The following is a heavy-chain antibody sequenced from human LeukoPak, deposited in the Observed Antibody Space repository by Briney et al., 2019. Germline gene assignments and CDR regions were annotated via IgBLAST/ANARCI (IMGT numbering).Heavy chain of an antibody. CDR1: GFTFNNAW. J-gene: IGHJ4*02. CDR2: IKSKGDGEAT. V-gene: IGHV3-15*01. Sequence: KSGESLRLSCAASGFTFNNAWMSWARHAPGKGLEWVGRIKSKGDGEATEYGAPVKGRFTISRDDSKNTLYLQINSLETEDTAVYYCTTEGYSTTWHYFDYWGQGTLVTVSS. D-gene: IGHD2/OR15-2a*01. CDR3: TTEGYSTTWHYFDY.